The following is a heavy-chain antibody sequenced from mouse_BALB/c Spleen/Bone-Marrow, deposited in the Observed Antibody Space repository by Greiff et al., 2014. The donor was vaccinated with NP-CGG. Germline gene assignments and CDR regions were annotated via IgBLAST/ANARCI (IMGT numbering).Heavy chain of an antibody. D-gene: IGHD1-2*01. Sequence: QVQLKQSGPGLVAPSQTLSITCTVSGFSLTSYGVHWVRQSPGKGLEWLGVIWAGGSTNYNSALMSRLSISKDSSKSQVFLKMNSLQTDDTAMYYCARYYYGFLDYWGQGTTLTVSS. J-gene: IGHJ2*01. CDR2: IWAGGST. V-gene: IGHV2-9*02. CDR1: GFSLTSYG. CDR3: ARYYYGFLDY.